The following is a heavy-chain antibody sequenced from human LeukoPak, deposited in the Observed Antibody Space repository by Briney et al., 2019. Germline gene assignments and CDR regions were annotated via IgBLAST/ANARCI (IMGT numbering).Heavy chain of an antibody. D-gene: IGHD3-10*01. CDR2: IYTSGST. CDR1: GGSISSYY. Sequence: SETLSLTCTVSGGSISSYYWSWIRQPAGKGLEWIGRIYTSGSTNYNPSLKSRVTMSVDTSKNQFSLKLSSVTAADTAVYYCARFAGGSGSYYNSYAFDIRGQGTMVTVSS. V-gene: IGHV4-4*07. J-gene: IGHJ3*02. CDR3: ARFAGGSGSYYNSYAFDI.